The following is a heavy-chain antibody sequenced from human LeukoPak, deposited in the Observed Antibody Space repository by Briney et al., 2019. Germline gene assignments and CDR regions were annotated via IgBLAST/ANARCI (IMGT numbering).Heavy chain of an antibody. D-gene: IGHD5-12*01. CDR2: INPNGGDT. J-gene: IGHJ4*02. V-gene: IGHV1-2*02. Sequence: ASVKVSCKASGYTLTDYYLHWVRQAPGQGLEWMGRINPNGGDTDIAQKSQGRVTMARDTSISTAYMEMSSLRSDDTAVYYCARSSGYKSRPYYFEYWGQGTLVTVSS. CDR3: ARSSGYKSRPYYFEY. CDR1: GYTLTDYY.